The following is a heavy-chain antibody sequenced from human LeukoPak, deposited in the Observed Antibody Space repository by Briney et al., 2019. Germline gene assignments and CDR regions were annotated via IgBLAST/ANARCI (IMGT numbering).Heavy chain of an antibody. J-gene: IGHJ4*02. CDR3: AKVSWLGTLPSYHFDS. D-gene: IGHD6-19*01. CDR2: IRGTGTTT. Sequence: GGSLRLSCAASGFTFSDHAMSWARQAPGKGLEWVSAIRGTGTTTFYAASVKGRFTISRDNSKNTADLQMNSLRAEDTAVYYCAKVSWLGTLPSYHFDSWGQGTQDTVSS. V-gene: IGHV3-23*01. CDR1: GFTFSDHA.